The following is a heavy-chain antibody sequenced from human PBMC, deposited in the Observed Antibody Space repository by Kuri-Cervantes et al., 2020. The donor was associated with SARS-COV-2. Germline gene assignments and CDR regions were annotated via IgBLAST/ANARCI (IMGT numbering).Heavy chain of an antibody. CDR1: GGSISSSSYY. V-gene: IGHV4-39*07. D-gene: IGHD2-2*01. J-gene: IGHJ4*02. CDR2: IYYSGST. Sequence: SETLSLTCTVSGGSISSSSYYWGWIRQPPGKGLEWIGSIYYSGSTYYNPSLKSRVTISVDTSKNQFSLKLSSVTAADTAVYYCASGGGVVVPAAEAWFDYWGQGTLVTVSS. CDR3: ASGGGVVVPAAEAWFDY.